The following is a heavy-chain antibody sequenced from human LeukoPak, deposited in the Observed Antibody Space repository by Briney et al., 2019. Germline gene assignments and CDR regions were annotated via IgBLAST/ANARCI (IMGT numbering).Heavy chain of an antibody. J-gene: IGHJ6*03. CDR1: GGTFSSYA. CDR2: IIPIFYSA. D-gene: IGHD3-9*01. Sequence: SVKVSCKASGGTFSSYAISWVRQAPGQGLEWMGGIIPIFYSANYAQKFQGRVTITADESTSTAYMELSSLRSEDTAVYYCARGGDILTGFPYYYYMDVWGKGTTVTISS. V-gene: IGHV1-69*13. CDR3: ARGGDILTGFPYYYYMDV.